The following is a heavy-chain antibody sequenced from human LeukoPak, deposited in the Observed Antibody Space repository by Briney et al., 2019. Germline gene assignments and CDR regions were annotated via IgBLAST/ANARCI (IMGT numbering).Heavy chain of an antibody. CDR1: GGSISNYY. V-gene: IGHV4-59*08. D-gene: IGHD5-12*01. Sequence: SETLSLTCAVSGGSISNYYWTWIRQPPGKGLEWIGYIYYTGSTNYNPSLKSRVTISVDTSKNQFSLKLSSMTAADTAVYYCARLAPRGYYYGMDVWGQGTTVTVSS. J-gene: IGHJ6*02. CDR2: IYYTGST. CDR3: ARLAPRGYYYGMDV.